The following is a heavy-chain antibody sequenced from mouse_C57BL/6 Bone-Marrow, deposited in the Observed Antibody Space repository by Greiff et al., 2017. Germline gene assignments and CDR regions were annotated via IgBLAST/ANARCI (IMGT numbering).Heavy chain of an antibody. J-gene: IGHJ4*01. V-gene: IGHV5-17*01. CDR3: ARGGNVGAMDY. Sequence: EVMLVESGGGLVKPGGSLKLSCAASGFTFSDYGMHWVRQAPEKGLEWVAYISSGSSTIYYADTVKGRFTISRDNAKNTLFLQMTSVRSEDTAMYYCARGGNVGAMDYWGKGTAVTVSS. CDR1: GFTFSDYG. D-gene: IGHD2-1*01. CDR2: ISSGSSTI.